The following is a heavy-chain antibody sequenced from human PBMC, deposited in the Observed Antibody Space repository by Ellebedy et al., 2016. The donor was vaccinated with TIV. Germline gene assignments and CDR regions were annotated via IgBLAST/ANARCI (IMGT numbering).Heavy chain of an antibody. Sequence: PGGSLRLSCAASRFTFSSYGMHWVRQAPGKGLEWVAVIWYDGSNKYYADSVKGRFTISRDNSKKTLYLQMNSLRAEDTAVYYCARSRGAGSSWYDTYYGMDVWGQGTTVTVSS. CDR3: ARSRGAGSSWYDTYYGMDV. CDR2: IWYDGSNK. D-gene: IGHD6-13*01. J-gene: IGHJ6*02. CDR1: RFTFSSYG. V-gene: IGHV3-33*01.